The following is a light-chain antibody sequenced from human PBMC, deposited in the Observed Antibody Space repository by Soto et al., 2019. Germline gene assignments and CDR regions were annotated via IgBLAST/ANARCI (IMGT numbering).Light chain of an antibody. Sequence: QSVLTQPASVSGSPGQSTTISCTGTSSDVGAYNHVSWYQQHPGKAPKLIIYDVSNRPSGVSDRFSGSKAGNTASLTISGLVAEDQADYYCSSHASRSTLIFGRGTQLTVL. CDR1: SSDVGAYNH. CDR2: DVS. V-gene: IGLV2-14*03. J-gene: IGLJ2*01. CDR3: SSHASRSTLI.